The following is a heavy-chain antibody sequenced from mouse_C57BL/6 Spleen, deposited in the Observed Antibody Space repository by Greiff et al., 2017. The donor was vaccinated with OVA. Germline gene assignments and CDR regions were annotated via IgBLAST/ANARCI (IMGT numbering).Heavy chain of an antibody. D-gene: IGHD2-2*01. V-gene: IGHV5-4*03. CDR1: GFTFSSYS. CDR3: ASDWGIYYGYGEVDY. Sequence: EVKLVESGGGLVKPGGSLKLSCAASGFTFSSYSMSWVRQTPEKRLEWVATISDGGSYTYYPANVKGRITIARDNAKNNLYLQISQLKSKDTTIYYSASDWGIYYGYGEVDYWGQGTTLTVSS. CDR2: ISDGGSYT. J-gene: IGHJ2*01.